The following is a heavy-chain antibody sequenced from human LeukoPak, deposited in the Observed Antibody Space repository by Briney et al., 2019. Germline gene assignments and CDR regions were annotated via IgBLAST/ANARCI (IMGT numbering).Heavy chain of an antibody. CDR3: ARDRGITMIVGACLAFDI. Sequence: ASVKVSCKASGYTFTSYGISWVRQAPGQGLEWMGWVSAYNGNTNYAQKLQGRVTMTTDTSTSTAYMELRSLRSDDTAVYYCARDRGITMIVGACLAFDIWGQGTMVTVSS. CDR2: VSAYNGNT. V-gene: IGHV1-18*01. J-gene: IGHJ3*02. D-gene: IGHD3-22*01. CDR1: GYTFTSYG.